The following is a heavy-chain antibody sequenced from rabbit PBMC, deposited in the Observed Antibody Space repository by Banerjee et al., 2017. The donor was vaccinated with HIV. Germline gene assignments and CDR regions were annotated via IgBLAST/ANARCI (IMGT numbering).Heavy chain of an antibody. J-gene: IGHJ4*01. D-gene: IGHD4-1*01. CDR2: IYTTSGST. V-gene: IGHV1S43*01. Sequence: QQQLEESGGGLVKPGGTLTLTCKASGIDFSSYYRMCWVRQAPGRGLELIACIYTTSGSTWYASWVNGRFTISRSTSLNTLYLQLNSLTAADTATYFCARLGWIGVEFNLWGQGTL. CDR1: GIDFSSYYR. CDR3: ARLGWIGVEFNL.